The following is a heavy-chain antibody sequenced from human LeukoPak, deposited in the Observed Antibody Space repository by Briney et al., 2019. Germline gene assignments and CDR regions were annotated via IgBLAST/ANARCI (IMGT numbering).Heavy chain of an antibody. D-gene: IGHD1-26*01. CDR3: AKTMGAIDHDY. J-gene: IGHJ4*02. Sequence: GGSLRLSCAASGFTFSSYWMHWVRQAPGKGLVWVSRINSDGSTTTYADSVKGRFTISRDNAKNTLYLQMNSLRAEDTAVYYCAKTMGAIDHDYWGQGTLVTVSS. V-gene: IGHV3-74*03. CDR2: INSDGSTT. CDR1: GFTFSSYW.